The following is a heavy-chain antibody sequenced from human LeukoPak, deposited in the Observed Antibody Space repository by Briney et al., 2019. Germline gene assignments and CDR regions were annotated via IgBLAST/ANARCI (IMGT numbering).Heavy chain of an antibody. V-gene: IGHV1-2*02. CDR2: INPSSGGT. Sequence: ASVKVSCKASGYTFTSYYMHWVRQAPGQGLEWMGWINPSSGGTNYAQKFQGRVTMTRDTSISTAYMELSRLRSDDTAVYYCARAASIAARYYYYYGMDVWGQGTTVTVSS. D-gene: IGHD6-6*01. CDR1: GYTFTSYY. CDR3: ARAASIAARYYYYYGMDV. J-gene: IGHJ6*02.